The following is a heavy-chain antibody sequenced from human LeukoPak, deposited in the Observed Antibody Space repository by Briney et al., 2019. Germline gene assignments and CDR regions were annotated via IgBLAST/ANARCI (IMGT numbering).Heavy chain of an antibody. V-gene: IGHV7-4-1*02. D-gene: IGHD2-15*01. CDR2: INTNTGNP. CDR1: GYSFTNHA. J-gene: IGHJ4*02. CDR3: ARDYTPARYCSGGSCLRGYFDY. Sequence: ASVKVSCKASGYSFTNHAMNWLRQAPGQGLEWMGWINTNTGNPTYAQGFTGRFVFSLDTSVSTAYLQISSLKAEDTAVYYCARDYTPARYCSGGSCLRGYFDYWGQGTLVTVSS.